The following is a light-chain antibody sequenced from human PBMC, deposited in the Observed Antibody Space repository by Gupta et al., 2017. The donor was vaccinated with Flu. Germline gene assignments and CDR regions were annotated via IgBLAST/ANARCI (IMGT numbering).Light chain of an antibody. J-gene: IGLJ2*01. CDR3: AAWDDSLSAVL. CDR1: KSNNGINY. CDR2: RND. Sequence: RVTISCSGGKSNNGINYVYWYQQLPGTAPKLLIYRNDQRHSGVPDRFSGSQSGTSASLAISGLRSEDEADYYCAAWDDSLSAVLFGGGTKLTVL. V-gene: IGLV1-47*01.